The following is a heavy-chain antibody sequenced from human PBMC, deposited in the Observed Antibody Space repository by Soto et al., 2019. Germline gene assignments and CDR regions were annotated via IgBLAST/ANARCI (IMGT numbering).Heavy chain of an antibody. V-gene: IGHV3-9*01. Sequence: PGGSLSLSCAAGGVTFDEYDLHWVREASGRGLEWVSGISWNSGSIGYADSVKGRFTISRDNAKNSLYLQMNSLRAEDTALYYCAKDFKLLLFSGMDVWGQGTTVTVSS. CDR3: AKDFKLLLFSGMDV. CDR1: GVTFDEYD. CDR2: ISWNSGSI. D-gene: IGHD2-15*01. J-gene: IGHJ6*02.